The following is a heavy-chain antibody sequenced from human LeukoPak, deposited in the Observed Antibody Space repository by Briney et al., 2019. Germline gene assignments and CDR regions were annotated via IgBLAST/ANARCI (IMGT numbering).Heavy chain of an antibody. J-gene: IGHJ1*01. D-gene: IGHD6-13*01. CDR2: INPSGGST. CDR3: ARDWYTQDYSSRSEGAEYFQH. V-gene: IGHV1-46*01. Sequence: GASVKVSCTASGYTFTSYYMHWVRQAPGQGLEWMGIINPSGGSTSYAQKFQGRVTMTRATSTSTVYMELRSLRSEDTAVYYCARDWYTQDYSSRSEGAEYFQHWGQGTLVTVSS. CDR1: GYTFTSYY.